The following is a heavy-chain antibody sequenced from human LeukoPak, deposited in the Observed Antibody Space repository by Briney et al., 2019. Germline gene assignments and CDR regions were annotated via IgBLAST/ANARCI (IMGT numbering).Heavy chain of an antibody. CDR1: GGSISSYY. CDR2: IYYSGST. V-gene: IGHV4-59*12. Sequence: SETLSLTCTVSGGSISSYYWSWIRQPPGKGLEWIGYIYYSGSTNYNPSLKSRVTISVDTSKNQFSLKLCSVTAADTAVYYCARLVWFGELTFDYWGQGTLVTVSS. J-gene: IGHJ4*02. D-gene: IGHD3-10*01. CDR3: ARLVWFGELTFDY.